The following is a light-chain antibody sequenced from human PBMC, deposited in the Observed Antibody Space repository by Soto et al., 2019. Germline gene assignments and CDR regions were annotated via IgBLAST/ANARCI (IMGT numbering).Light chain of an antibody. CDR1: NIGSKG. V-gene: IGLV3-21*02. Sequence: SYELTQPPSVSVAPGQTASITCGGDNIGSKGVHWYQQKPGQAPELVVYNGRDRPAGIPERFSGSNSGTSASLAISGLQSEDEADYYCAAWDDSLNGAWVFGGGTKLTVL. CDR3: AAWDDSLNGAWV. CDR2: NGR. J-gene: IGLJ3*02.